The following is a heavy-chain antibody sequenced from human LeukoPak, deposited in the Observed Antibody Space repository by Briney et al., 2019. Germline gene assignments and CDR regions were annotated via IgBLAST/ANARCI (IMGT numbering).Heavy chain of an antibody. CDR3: ASHVSGDYAWLDV. J-gene: IGHJ6*02. V-gene: IGHV4-31*03. CDR1: GGSISSDGYY. D-gene: IGHD3-10*01. CDR2: IYYSGNT. Sequence: SQTLSLTCTVSGGSISSDGYYWSWIRQHPGKGLQWIGYIYYSGNTYYSPSRKSRVSISVDTSENQFSLNLTSVTAADTAMYYCASHVSGDYAWLDVWGQGTTVTVSS.